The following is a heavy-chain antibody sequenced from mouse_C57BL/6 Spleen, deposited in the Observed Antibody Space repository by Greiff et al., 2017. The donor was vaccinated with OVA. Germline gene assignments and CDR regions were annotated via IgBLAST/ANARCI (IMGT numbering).Heavy chain of an antibody. J-gene: IGHJ1*03. CDR3: AGNYGSTVGGYFDV. V-gene: IGHV1-69*01. D-gene: IGHD1-1*01. CDR1: GYTFTSYW. CDR2: IDPSDSYT. Sequence: QQSCKASGYTFTSYWMRWVKQRPGQGLEWIGEIDPSDSYTNYNQKFKGKSTLTVDKSSSTAYMQLSSLTSEDSAVYYCAGNYGSTVGGYFDVWGTGTTVTVSS.